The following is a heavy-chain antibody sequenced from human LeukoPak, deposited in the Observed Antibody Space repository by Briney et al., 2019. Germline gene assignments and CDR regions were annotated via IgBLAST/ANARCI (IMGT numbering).Heavy chain of an antibody. CDR2: ISYHGSNK. J-gene: IGHJ4*02. CDR1: GFTFSSYG. D-gene: IGHD2-15*01. V-gene: IGHV3-30*03. CDR3: SSRYCSGGRCYFY. Sequence: GGSLRLSCVASGFTFSSYGMHWVRQAPGKGLEWVAVISYHGSNKNYADSVKGRFTISRDNSKNILYLQMNSLRAEDTAVYYCSSRYCSGGRCYFYWGQGTLVTVSS.